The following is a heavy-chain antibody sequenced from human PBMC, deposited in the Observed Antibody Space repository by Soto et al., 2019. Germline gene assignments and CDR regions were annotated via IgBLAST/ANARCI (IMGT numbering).Heavy chain of an antibody. Sequence: ESGGGVVQPGRSLRLSCAASGFTFSSYGMHWVRQAPGKGLEWVAVISYDGSNKYYADSVKGRFTISRDNSKNTLYLQMNSLRAEDTAVYYCAKDWAAAGTRYFDYWGQGTLVTVSS. CDR1: GFTFSSYG. D-gene: IGHD6-13*01. J-gene: IGHJ4*02. V-gene: IGHV3-30*18. CDR2: ISYDGSNK. CDR3: AKDWAAAGTRYFDY.